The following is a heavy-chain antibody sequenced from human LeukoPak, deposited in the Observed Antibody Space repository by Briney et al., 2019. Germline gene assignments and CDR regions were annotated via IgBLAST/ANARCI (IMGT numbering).Heavy chain of an antibody. V-gene: IGHV3-30*02. CDR1: GFTFSSYG. CDR2: IRYDGSSK. Sequence: GGSLRLSCAASGFTFSSYGMHWVRQAPGKGLEWVAFIRYDGSSKYYADSVKGRFTISRDNFKNTLYLQMNSLRAEDTAVYYCVKDRDWNDDDNAFDIWGQGTMVTVSS. J-gene: IGHJ3*02. D-gene: IGHD1-1*01. CDR3: VKDRDWNDDDNAFDI.